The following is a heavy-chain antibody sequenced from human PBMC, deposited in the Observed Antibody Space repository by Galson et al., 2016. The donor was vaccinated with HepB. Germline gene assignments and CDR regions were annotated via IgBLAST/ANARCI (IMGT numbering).Heavy chain of an antibody. Sequence: SLRLSCAASGFTVSNNYMTWVRQAPGKGLEYVSVIYSGGTTYYAASVKGRFTISRGNSQNSLFLQMNSLRAEDTAVYYCARGGWQPLTGYAIDNWGQGTLVTVTS. CDR3: ARGGWQPLTGYAIDN. V-gene: IGHV3-66*01. CDR1: GFTVSNNY. D-gene: IGHD3-9*01. J-gene: IGHJ4*02. CDR2: IYSGGTT.